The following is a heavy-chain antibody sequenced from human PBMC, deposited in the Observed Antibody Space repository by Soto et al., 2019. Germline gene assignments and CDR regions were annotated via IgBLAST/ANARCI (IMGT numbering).Heavy chain of an antibody. D-gene: IGHD4-17*01. J-gene: IGHJ4*02. CDR1: GGSISSGGYY. Sequence: QVQLQESGPGLVKPSQTLSLTCTVSGGSISSGGYYWSWIRQHPGKGLEWIGYIYYSGSTYYNPSLKSRVIISVDTSKNQFSLKLSSVTAADTAVYYCARERDHDYGDHGDDYWGQGTLVTVSS. CDR3: ARERDHDYGDHGDDY. CDR2: IYYSGST. V-gene: IGHV4-31*03.